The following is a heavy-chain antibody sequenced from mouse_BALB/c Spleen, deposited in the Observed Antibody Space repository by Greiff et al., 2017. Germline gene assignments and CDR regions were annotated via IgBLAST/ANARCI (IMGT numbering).Heavy chain of an antibody. D-gene: IGHD1-2*01. CDR2: INPDSSTI. J-gene: IGHJ4*01. CDR1: GFDFSRYW. CDR3: ARPTTATGDAMDY. Sequence: EVKLLESGGGLVQPGGSLKLSCAASGFDFSRYWMSWVRQAPGKGLEWIGEINPDSSTINYTPSLKDKFIISRDNAKNTLYLQMSKVRSEDTALYYCARPTTATGDAMDYWGQGTSVTVSS. V-gene: IGHV4-1*02.